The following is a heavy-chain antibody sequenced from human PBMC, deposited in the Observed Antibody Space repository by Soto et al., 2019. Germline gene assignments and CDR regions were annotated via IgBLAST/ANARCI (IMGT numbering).Heavy chain of an antibody. CDR2: IIPILGIA. CDR3: ARSGGSQGKRRDGYTLDY. Sequence: QVQLVQSGAEVKKPGSSVKVSCKASGGTFSSYTISWVRQAPGQGLEWMGRIIPILGIANYAQKFQGRVTITADXSTXTAXMELSSLRSEDTAVYYCARSGGSQGKRRDGYTLDYWGQGTLVTVSS. J-gene: IGHJ4*02. CDR1: GGTFSSYT. D-gene: IGHD5-12*01. V-gene: IGHV1-69*02.